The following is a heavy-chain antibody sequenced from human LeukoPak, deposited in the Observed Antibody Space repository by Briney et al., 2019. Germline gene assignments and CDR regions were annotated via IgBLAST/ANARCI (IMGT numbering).Heavy chain of an antibody. CDR1: GFTFSNYW. J-gene: IGHJ4*02. CDR2: IKQDGSEK. CDR3: ARAGRWDTSIDY. D-gene: IGHD3-10*01. V-gene: IGHV3-7*04. Sequence: PGGSLRLSCAASGFTFSNYWMTWVRQAPGKGLEWVAHIKQDGSEKNYVDSVKGRFTISRDNAKNSLYLQMNSLRAEDTALYHCARAGRWDTSIDYWGQGTLVTVSS.